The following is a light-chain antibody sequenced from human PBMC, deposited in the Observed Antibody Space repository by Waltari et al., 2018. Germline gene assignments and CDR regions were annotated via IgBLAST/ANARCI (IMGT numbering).Light chain of an antibody. CDR3: QQYYKTPS. CDR1: QDILYNSNNKNY. Sequence: DIVMTQSPGSLVVSLGERATINCKSCQDILYNSNNKNYLAWYQHKPGQSPKLLFYWASTRASGVPDRFSGSGSGTDFTLTISRVQAEDVAIYYCQQYYKTPSFGGGTKVE. CDR2: WAS. J-gene: IGKJ4*01. V-gene: IGKV4-1*01.